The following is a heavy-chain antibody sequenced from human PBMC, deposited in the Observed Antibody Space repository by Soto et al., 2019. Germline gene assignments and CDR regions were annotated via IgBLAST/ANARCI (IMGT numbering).Heavy chain of an antibody. CDR1: GFTFSSYS. V-gene: IGHV3-21*01. CDR3: ARDLSVIVVATTEGYGMDV. Sequence: LRLSCAASGFTFSSYSMNWVRQAPGKGLEWVSSISSSSSYIYYADSVKGRFTISRDNAKNSLYLQMNSLRAEDTAVYYCARDLSVIVVATTEGYGMDVWGQGTTVTVSS. CDR2: ISSSSSYI. J-gene: IGHJ6*02. D-gene: IGHD1-26*01.